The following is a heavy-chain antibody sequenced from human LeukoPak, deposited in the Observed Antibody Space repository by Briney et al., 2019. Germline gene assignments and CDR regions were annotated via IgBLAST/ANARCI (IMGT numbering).Heavy chain of an antibody. D-gene: IGHD3-16*01. CDR2: IYYSGST. V-gene: IGHV4-59*12. Sequence: SETLSLTCTVSGGSISSYYWSWIRQPPGKGLEWIGSIYYSGSTYYNPSLKSRVTISVDTSKNQFSLKLSSVTAADTAVYYCARVGGMGEAGQILFDYWGQGTLVTVSS. J-gene: IGHJ4*02. CDR1: GGSISSYY. CDR3: ARVGGMGEAGQILFDY.